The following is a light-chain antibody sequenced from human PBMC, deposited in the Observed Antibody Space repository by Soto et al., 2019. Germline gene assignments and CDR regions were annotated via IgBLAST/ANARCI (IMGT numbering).Light chain of an antibody. J-gene: IGLJ2*01. CDR3: SSYASGSTLVV. Sequence: QSVLTQPASVSGSPGQSITISCTGTSSDVGGYNYVSWYQQHPGKAPKLMIFDVTNRPSGVSSRFSGSKSGNTASLTISGLQAEDEADYYCSSYASGSTLVVFGGGTKVTVL. CDR2: DVT. V-gene: IGLV2-14*03. CDR1: SSDVGGYNY.